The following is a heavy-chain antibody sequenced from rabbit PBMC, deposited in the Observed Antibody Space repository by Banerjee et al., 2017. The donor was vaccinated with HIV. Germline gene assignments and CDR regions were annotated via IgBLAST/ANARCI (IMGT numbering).Heavy chain of an antibody. J-gene: IGHJ4*01. D-gene: IGHD1-1*01. CDR3: ARDIGSSGWYSFNL. CDR1: GFSFSSGYY. Sequence: QSLEESGGDLVKPGASLTLTCTASGFSFSSGYYMCWVRQAPGKGLEWIACIYTGSWGSPYYASWAEGRFTISKTSSTTVTLQMTSLTAADTATYFCARDIGSSGWYSFNLWGQGTLVTVS. CDR2: IYTGSWGSP. V-gene: IGHV1S40*01.